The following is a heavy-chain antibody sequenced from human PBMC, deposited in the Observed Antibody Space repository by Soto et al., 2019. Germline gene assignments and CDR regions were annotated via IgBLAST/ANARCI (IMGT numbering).Heavy chain of an antibody. CDR2: IYYSGST. CDR1: GGSISSSRYY. CDR3: ARPSPRYCSGGSCLEFPDAFDI. D-gene: IGHD2-15*01. J-gene: IGHJ3*02. Sequence: PSDTLSLTCTVSGGSISSSRYYWGWIRQHPGKGLEWIGSIYYSGSTYYNPSLKSRVTISVDTSKNQFSLKLSSVTAADTAVYYCARPSPRYCSGGSCLEFPDAFDIWGQGTMVT. V-gene: IGHV4-39*01.